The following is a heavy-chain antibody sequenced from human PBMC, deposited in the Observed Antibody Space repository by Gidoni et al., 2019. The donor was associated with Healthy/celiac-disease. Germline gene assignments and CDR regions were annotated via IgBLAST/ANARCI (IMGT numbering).Heavy chain of an antibody. CDR1: GFTFSSYA. D-gene: IGHD6-19*01. V-gene: IGHV3-23*01. J-gene: IGHJ1*01. Sequence: EVQLLESGGGLVQPGGSLRLSCAASGFTFSSYAMSWVRRAPGKGLEWVSAISGSGGSTYYADSVKGRFTISRDNSKNTLYLQMNSLRAEDTAVYYCAKDKYRVAVAGTQYFQHWGQGTLVTVSS. CDR3: AKDKYRVAVAGTQYFQH. CDR2: ISGSGGST.